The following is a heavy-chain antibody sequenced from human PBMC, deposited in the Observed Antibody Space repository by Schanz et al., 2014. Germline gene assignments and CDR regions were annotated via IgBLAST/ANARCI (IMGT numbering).Heavy chain of an antibody. CDR2: INPIGGST. CDR3: ARGYGDSPTDF. D-gene: IGHD4-17*01. V-gene: IGHV1-46*01. CDR1: GYTFTNFF. J-gene: IGHJ4*02. Sequence: QVHLVQSGAEVHKPGASLKISCKASGYTFTNFFLHWVRQAPGQGLEWMGIINPIGGSTTYAQKCQGRVTITADRSTSTAYMELSSLRSEDTAVYYCARGYGDSPTDFWGQGTLVTVSS.